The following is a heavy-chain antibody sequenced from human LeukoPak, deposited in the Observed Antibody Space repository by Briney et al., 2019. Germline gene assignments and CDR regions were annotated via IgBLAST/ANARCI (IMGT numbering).Heavy chain of an antibody. D-gene: IGHD6-19*01. CDR3: ARAGSGSGWYFDY. J-gene: IGHJ4*02. CDR1: GYDFTSVG. Sequence: GASVKVSCKASGYDFTSVGITWVRRAPRQELEWMGWISPYNGNTRYAQKFQGRVAMTTDTSTTTAYMELRGLRFNDTAVYYCARAGSGSGWYFDYWGQGTLVTVSS. CDR2: ISPYNGNT. V-gene: IGHV1-18*01.